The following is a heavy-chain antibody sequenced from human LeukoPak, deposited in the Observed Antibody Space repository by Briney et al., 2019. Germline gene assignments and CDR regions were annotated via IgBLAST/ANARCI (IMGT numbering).Heavy chain of an antibody. CDR1: GGSISSSSYY. J-gene: IGHJ4*02. D-gene: IGHD2-15*01. CDR3: ARRVNCSGGSCQFDY. CDR2: IYYSGKT. Sequence: SETLSLTCTVSGGSISSSSYYWGWIRQPPGKGLEWIGSIYYSGKTYYNPSLKSRVSMSVDTSKNQFSLKLSSVTAADTAVYYCARRVNCSGGSCQFDYWGQGTLVSVSS. V-gene: IGHV4-39*01.